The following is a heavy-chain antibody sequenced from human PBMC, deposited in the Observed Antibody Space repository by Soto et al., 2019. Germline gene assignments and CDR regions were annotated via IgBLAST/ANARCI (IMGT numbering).Heavy chain of an antibody. D-gene: IGHD2-2*01. CDR2: IDPSDSYT. Sequence: GESLKISCKGSGYSFTSYWISWVRQMPGKGLEWMGRIDPSDSYTNYSPSFQGHVTISADESISTAYLQWSSLKASDTAMYYCARLAGSSNYYYYGMDVWGQGTTVTVSS. J-gene: IGHJ6*02. V-gene: IGHV5-10-1*01. CDR1: GYSFTSYW. CDR3: ARLAGSSNYYYYGMDV.